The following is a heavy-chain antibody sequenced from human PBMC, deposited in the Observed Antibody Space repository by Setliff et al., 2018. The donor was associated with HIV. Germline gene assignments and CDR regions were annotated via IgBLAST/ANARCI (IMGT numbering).Heavy chain of an antibody. CDR3: SIDLDFVWGAPAD. V-gene: IGHV4-39*07. J-gene: IGHJ4*02. CDR2: IDQSGST. CDR1: GGSISGSSYH. Sequence: SETLSLTCTVSGGSISGSSYHWGWNRQTPGMGLEWIGSIDQSGSTYYKPSLKSRVTISVDTSKNQFSLKLTSVTAADAAVYFCSIDLDFVWGAPADWSQGTPVTVSS. D-gene: IGHD3-16*01.